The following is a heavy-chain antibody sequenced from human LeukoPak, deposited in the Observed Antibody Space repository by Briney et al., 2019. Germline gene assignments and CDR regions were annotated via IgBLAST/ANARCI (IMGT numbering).Heavy chain of an antibody. Sequence: GGSLRLSCAASGFTFSVYGMYWVRQAPGKGLEWVAYIQHDGRNKYYADSVKGRFTISRDKSNDTLYLQMNSLRAEDTAVYYCASETTRGYSYGSPTDGFDLWGQGTMVTVSS. CDR3: ASETTRGYSYGSPTDGFDL. CDR2: IQHDGRNK. V-gene: IGHV3-30*19. D-gene: IGHD5-18*01. J-gene: IGHJ3*01. CDR1: GFTFSVYG.